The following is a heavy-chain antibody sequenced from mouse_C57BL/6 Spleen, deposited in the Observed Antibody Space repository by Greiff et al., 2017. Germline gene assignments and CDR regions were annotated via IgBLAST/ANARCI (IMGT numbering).Heavy chain of an antibody. D-gene: IGHD4-1*01. CDR1: GYNFTSYW. CDR2: IDPSDSYT. CDR3: ARRDWDRFGFDY. Sequence: QVQLKQPGAELVRPGTSVKLSCKASGYNFTSYWMHWVKQRPGQGLEWIGVIDPSDSYTNYNQKFKGKATLTVDTSSSTAYMQLSILTSEDSAVYYWARRDWDRFGFDYWGQGTTLTVSS. V-gene: IGHV1-59*01. J-gene: IGHJ2*01.